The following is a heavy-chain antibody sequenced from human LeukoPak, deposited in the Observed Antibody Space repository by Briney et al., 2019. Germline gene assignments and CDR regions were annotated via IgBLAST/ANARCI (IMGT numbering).Heavy chain of an antibody. Sequence: GGSLRLSCAASGFTFITYAMSWVRQAPGKGLEWVSSISGSGGSTYYADSVQGRFTISRDNSKNTLYLQMNSLRTEDTAVYYCAKGTYLDSSGYYSVFWGQGTRVTVSS. CDR1: GFTFITYA. V-gene: IGHV3-23*01. D-gene: IGHD3-22*01. CDR2: ISGSGGST. CDR3: AKGTYLDSSGYYSVF. J-gene: IGHJ4*02.